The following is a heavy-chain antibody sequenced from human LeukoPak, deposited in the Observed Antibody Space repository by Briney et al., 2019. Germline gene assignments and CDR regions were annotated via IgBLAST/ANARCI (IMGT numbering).Heavy chain of an antibody. CDR1: GFTFSSYG. D-gene: IGHD2/OR15-2a*01. J-gene: IGHJ4*02. CDR2: IRYDGSNK. CDR3: AKDSFWDRTPEIFDY. V-gene: IGHV3-30*02. Sequence: GGSLRLSCAASGFTFSSYGMHWVRQAPGKGLEWVAFIRYDGSNKYYADSVKGRFTISRDNSKNTLYLQMNSLRAEDTAVYYCAKDSFWDRTPEIFDYWGQGTLVTVSS.